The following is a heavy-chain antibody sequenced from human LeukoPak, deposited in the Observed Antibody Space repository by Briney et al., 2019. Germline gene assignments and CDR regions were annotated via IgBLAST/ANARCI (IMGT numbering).Heavy chain of an antibody. Sequence: GGSLRLSCAASGFIFSRNYMSWVRQAPGKGLEWVSVIYSGSSTYYADSVKGRFTIYRDNSKNTLYLQMNSPRAADTAVYNSTRDLNPPPYAFDFWGQGTLVTVSS. D-gene: IGHD3-3*01. CDR1: GFIFSRNY. CDR2: IYSGSST. CDR3: TRDLNPPPYAFDF. V-gene: IGHV3-66*02. J-gene: IGHJ3*01.